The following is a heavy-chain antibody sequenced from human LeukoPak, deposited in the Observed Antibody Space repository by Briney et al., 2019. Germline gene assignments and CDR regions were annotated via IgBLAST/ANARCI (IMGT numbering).Heavy chain of an antibody. J-gene: IGHJ4*02. D-gene: IGHD2-21*01. CDR2: IIPILDIA. CDR3: AKGAPGAALDW. Sequence: SVKVSCKASGYTFTSYDINWVRQAPGQGLEWMGRIIPILDIANYAQKFQGRITIAADKSTITVDMDLSSLRSEDTAVYYCAKGAPGAALDWWGQGTLVTVSS. V-gene: IGHV1-69*04. CDR1: GYTFTSYD.